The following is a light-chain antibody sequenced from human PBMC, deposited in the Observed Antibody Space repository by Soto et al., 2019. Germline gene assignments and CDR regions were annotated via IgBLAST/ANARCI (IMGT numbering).Light chain of an antibody. CDR3: QQLNSYPRT. CDR2: AAS. CDR1: QGISSY. Sequence: DIQLTQSPSFLXASVGDRVTXTXXASQGISSYLAWYQQKPGKAPKLLIYAASTLQSGVPSRFSGSGSGTEFTLTISSLQPEDFATYYCQQLNSYPRTFGQGTKVEIK. J-gene: IGKJ1*01. V-gene: IGKV1-9*01.